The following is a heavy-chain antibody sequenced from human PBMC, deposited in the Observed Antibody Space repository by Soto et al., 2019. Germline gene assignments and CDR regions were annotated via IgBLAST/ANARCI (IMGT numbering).Heavy chain of an antibody. Sequence: EVPLLESGGGLVQPGGSLRLSCAASGFTFSSYAMSWVRQAPGKGLEWVSAISGSGGSTYYADSVKGRFTISRDNSKDTRCLQMNSLRAEDTAVYYCAKGGILAAADYWGQGTLVTVSS. CDR3: AKGGILAAADY. D-gene: IGHD6-13*01. V-gene: IGHV3-23*01. CDR2: ISGSGGST. CDR1: GFTFSSYA. J-gene: IGHJ4*02.